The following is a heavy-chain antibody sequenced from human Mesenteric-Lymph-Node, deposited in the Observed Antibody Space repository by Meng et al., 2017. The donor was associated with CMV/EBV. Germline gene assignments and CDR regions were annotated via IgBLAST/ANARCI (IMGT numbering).Heavy chain of an antibody. D-gene: IGHD1-26*01. Sequence: GGSLRLSCAASGFSFSIYGMHWVRQAPGKGLEWVASIQYDGSVTYYGDSVKGRFTISRDNSQNVLYLQMNTLRPEDTAVYYCVKGRAWQLLGELDHWGQGTLVTVSS. V-gene: IGHV3-30*02. J-gene: IGHJ4*02. CDR3: VKGRAWQLLGELDH. CDR2: IQYDGSVT. CDR1: GFSFSIYG.